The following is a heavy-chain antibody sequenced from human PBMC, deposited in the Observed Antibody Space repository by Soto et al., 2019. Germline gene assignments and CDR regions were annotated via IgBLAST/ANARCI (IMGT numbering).Heavy chain of an antibody. CDR2: IYHSGST. J-gene: IGHJ4*02. CDR3: ARRDWSGSTSHFYFDY. CDR1: GGSIISSNW. V-gene: IGHV4-4*02. Sequence: QVQLQESGPGLVQPSGTLSLTCAVSGGSIISSNWWNWVRQPPGKGLEWIGEIYHSGSTYYKPSLKSRVAMSVDTSKNQFSLQLTSATAADTAVYYCARRDWSGSTSHFYFDYWGQGVLVTVSS. D-gene: IGHD3-9*01.